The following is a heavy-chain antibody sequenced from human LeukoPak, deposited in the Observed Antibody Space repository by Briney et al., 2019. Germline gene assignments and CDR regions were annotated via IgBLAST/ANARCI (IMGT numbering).Heavy chain of an antibody. CDR1: GGSISSYY. D-gene: IGHD2-2*01. V-gene: IGHV4-59*01. J-gene: IGHJ6*04. CDR2: IYYSGST. Sequence: PSETLSLTCTVSGGSISSYYWSWIRQPPGKGLEWIGYIYYSGSTNYHPSLKSRVTISVDTSKNQFSLKLSSVAAADTAVYYCARAEYQLLYGMDVWGKGTTVTVSS. CDR3: ARAEYQLLYGMDV.